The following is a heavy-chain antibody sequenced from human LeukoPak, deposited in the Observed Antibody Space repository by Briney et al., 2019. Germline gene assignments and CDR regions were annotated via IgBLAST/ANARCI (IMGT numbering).Heavy chain of an antibody. D-gene: IGHD3-3*01. Sequence: GGSLRLSCAASGFTFSSYAMSWVRQAPGKGLEWVSAVSGMGGSTYYADSVKGRFTISRDNSKNTLYLQMNSLRAEDTAVYYCAKPPWGITIVGVVSHYWGQGTLVTVSP. V-gene: IGHV3-23*01. CDR1: GFTFSSYA. CDR2: VSGMGGST. J-gene: IGHJ4*02. CDR3: AKPPWGITIVGVVSHY.